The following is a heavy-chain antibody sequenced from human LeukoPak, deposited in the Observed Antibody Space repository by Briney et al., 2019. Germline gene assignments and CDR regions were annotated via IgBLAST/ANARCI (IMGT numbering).Heavy chain of an antibody. D-gene: IGHD2-15*01. V-gene: IGHV3-48*04. J-gene: IGHJ3*02. CDR1: GFTFSSYS. CDR2: ISSSSRTI. CDR3: ARDHSYAAFDI. Sequence: PGGSLRLSCAASGFTFSSYSMNWVRQAPGKGLEWVSYISSSSRTIYYADSVKGRFTISRDNAKNSLYLQMNSLRAEDTAVYYCARDHSYAAFDIWGQGAMVTVSS.